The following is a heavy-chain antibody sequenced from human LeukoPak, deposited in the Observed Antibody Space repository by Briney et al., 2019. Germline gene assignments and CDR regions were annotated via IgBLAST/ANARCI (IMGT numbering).Heavy chain of an antibody. CDR2: ISPYSGYT. J-gene: IGHJ4*02. V-gene: IGHV1-18*04. CDR3: AREGATIDY. D-gene: IGHD1-26*01. Sequence: ASVKVSCKASGYTFTSYYMHWVRQAPGQGLEWMGWISPYSGYTHYAQILQDRATMTTDTSTNTAYMELRSLRSDDTAIYYCAREGATIDYWGQGTLVTVSS. CDR1: GYTFTSYY.